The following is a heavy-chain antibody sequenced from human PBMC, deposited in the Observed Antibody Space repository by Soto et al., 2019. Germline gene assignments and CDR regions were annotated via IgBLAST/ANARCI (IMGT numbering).Heavy chain of an antibody. CDR1: GFAVRHNY. CDR3: GGKAYSHPSGGDV. J-gene: IGHJ6*04. V-gene: IGHV3-53*04. D-gene: IGHD2-21*01. Sequence: EVQLVESGGGLVQPGGSLRLSCTASGFAVRHNYMTWVRQAPGKGLEWVSLIYSGGDTAYADSVKGRFTISRHTSQNNPDFPMNSLGAGDTAVFFWGGKAYSHPSGGDVWGKGTAVTVSS. CDR2: IYSGGDT.